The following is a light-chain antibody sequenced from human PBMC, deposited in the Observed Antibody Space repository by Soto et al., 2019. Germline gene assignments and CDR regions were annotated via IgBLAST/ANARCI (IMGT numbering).Light chain of an antibody. V-gene: IGLV1-51*02. J-gene: IGLJ3*02. CDR3: ATWDSSLSAWV. Sequence: QSVLTQPPSVSAAPGQTVTISCSGSSSNIGNSYITWYQQLPGAAPKLLIYESNKRPSGIPDRFSGSQSGTSATLGITGLQTGDEADYYCATWDSSLSAWVFGGGTKLTVL. CDR2: ESN. CDR1: SSNIGNSY.